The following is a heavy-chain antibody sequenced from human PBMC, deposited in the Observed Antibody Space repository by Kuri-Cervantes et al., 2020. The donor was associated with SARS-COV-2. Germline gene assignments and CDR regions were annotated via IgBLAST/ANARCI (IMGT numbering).Heavy chain of an antibody. Sequence: SQTLSLTCAVYGGSFSGYYWSWIRQPPGKGLEWIGEINHSGSTNYNPSLKSRVTISVDTSKNQFSLKLSSVTAADTAVYYCARLGVGYYGSGSYYTQWGQGTLVTVSS. J-gene: IGHJ4*02. CDR1: GGSFSGYY. D-gene: IGHD3-10*01. CDR2: INHSGST. V-gene: IGHV4-34*01. CDR3: ARLGVGYYGSGSYYTQ.